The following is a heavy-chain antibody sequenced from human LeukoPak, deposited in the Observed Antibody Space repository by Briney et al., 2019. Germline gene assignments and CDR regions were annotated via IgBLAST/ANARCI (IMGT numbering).Heavy chain of an antibody. Sequence: GGSLRHSHAASGLNFNSYRMRRVRQAPGKGLEWVSAISGSGGSTYYADCVKGRFTISRDNSKNTLYLQMNSLRAEDTAVYYWAKLTGWYYFDYWGQGTLVTVSS. CDR2: ISGSGGST. CDR3: AKLTGWYYFDY. D-gene: IGHD6-19*01. CDR1: GLNFNSYR. J-gene: IGHJ4*02. V-gene: IGHV3-23*01.